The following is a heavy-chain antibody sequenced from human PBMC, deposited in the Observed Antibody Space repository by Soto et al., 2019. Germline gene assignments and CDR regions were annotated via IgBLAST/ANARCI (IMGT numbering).Heavy chain of an antibody. D-gene: IGHD3-22*01. CDR2: IKAGNGNT. CDR3: SRPKDYDDRHDL. CDR1: GAALTRFN. Sequence: ASVRVACKASGAALTRFNVHRVRQAPGQRLEWMGWIKAGNGNTKYSQKFQGRVTFTRDTSANTAYMELSSLISEDTAVYYFSRPKDYDDRHDLWGQGTLVTVSS. V-gene: IGHV1-3*01. J-gene: IGHJ1*01.